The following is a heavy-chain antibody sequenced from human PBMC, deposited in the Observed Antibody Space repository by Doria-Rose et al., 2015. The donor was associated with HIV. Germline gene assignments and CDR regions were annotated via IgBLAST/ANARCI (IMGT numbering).Heavy chain of an antibody. V-gene: IGHV3-21*01. Sequence: VQLQESGGGLVRPGGSLRLSCATSGFTFSSHRINWVRQAPGKGLEWVSSISSTSAYINYADSVRGRFTISRDNARNSLYLHMDSLRAEGTAIYYCATGVTLDYWGQGTLVTVSS. D-gene: IGHD3-10*01. J-gene: IGHJ4*02. CDR1: GFTFSSHR. CDR2: ISSTSAYI. CDR3: ATGVTLDY.